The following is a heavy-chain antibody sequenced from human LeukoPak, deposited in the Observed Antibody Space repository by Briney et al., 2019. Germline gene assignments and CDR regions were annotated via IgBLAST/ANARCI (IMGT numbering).Heavy chain of an antibody. V-gene: IGHV4-59*08. CDR2: IFYSGTT. D-gene: IGHD6-13*01. J-gene: IGHJ5*02. CDR1: GGSISSYY. CDR3: ARLLADNWFDP. Sequence: SETLSLTCSVSGGSISSYYGSWIRQPPGMGLEWIGYIFYSGTTNYNPSLKSRVTISLDTSKKQISLKVRSVTAADTAIYYCARLLADNWFDPWGQGTLVTVSS.